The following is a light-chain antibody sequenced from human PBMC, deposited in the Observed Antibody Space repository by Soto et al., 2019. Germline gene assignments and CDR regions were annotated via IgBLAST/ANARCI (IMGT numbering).Light chain of an antibody. V-gene: IGLV4-60*02. Sequence: QLVLTQSSSASASLGSSVKLTCTLRSGHSSYIIAWHQQQPGKAPRYLMKLEGSGSDNKGSGVPDRVSGSCSGADRYLTISDLQFEDEADYYCETWDSNIHWVFGGGTKLTVL. CDR2: LEGSGSD. CDR3: ETWDSNIHWV. J-gene: IGLJ3*02. CDR1: SGHSSYI.